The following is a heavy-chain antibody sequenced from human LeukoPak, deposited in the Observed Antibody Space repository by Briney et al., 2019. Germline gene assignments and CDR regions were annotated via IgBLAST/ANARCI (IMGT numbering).Heavy chain of an antibody. Sequence: ASVKGSCKASGYSFTDYYMHWVRQAPGQGLEWMGRINPKRGGTNYAQKFQGRVTLTRDTSISTAHMELSRLTSDDTAVYYCALLWFGELWTKDYWGQGTLVTVSS. V-gene: IGHV1-2*06. J-gene: IGHJ4*02. D-gene: IGHD3-10*01. CDR2: INPKRGGT. CDR3: ALLWFGELWTKDY. CDR1: GYSFTDYY.